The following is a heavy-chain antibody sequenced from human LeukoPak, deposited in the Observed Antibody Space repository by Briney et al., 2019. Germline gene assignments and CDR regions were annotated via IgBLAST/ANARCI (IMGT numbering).Heavy chain of an antibody. V-gene: IGHV3-7*01. J-gene: IGHJ5*02. CDR2: IKQDGSEK. D-gene: IGHD3-3*01. CDR3: ASLGSDYYFNFFDP. CDR1: GFTFSNHW. Sequence: GRSLRLSCAASGFTFSNHWMSWVRQDQGKGQGWEANIKQDGSEKYYVDSVKGRFTISRDNAKNSLYLQMNSLRAEETAVYYCASLGSDYYFNFFDPWGQGTLVTVSS.